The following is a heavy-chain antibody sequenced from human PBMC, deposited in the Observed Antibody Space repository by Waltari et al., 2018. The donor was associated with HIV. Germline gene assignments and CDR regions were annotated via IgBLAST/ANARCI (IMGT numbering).Heavy chain of an antibody. V-gene: IGHV3-66*02. D-gene: IGHD5-12*01. CDR2: IYSGGST. CDR1: GFTVSSNY. Sequence: EVQLVESGGGLVQPGGSLRLSCAASGFTVSSNYMSWVRQAPGKGLEWVSVIYSGGSTYYADSVKGRFTISRDNSKNTLYLQMNSLRAEDTAVYYCARGSGYPRVYLDDWGQGTLVTVSS. J-gene: IGHJ4*02. CDR3: ARGSGYPRVYLDD.